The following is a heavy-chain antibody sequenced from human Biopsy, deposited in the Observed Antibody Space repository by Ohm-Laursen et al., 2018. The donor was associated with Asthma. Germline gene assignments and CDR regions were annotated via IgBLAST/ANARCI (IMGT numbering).Heavy chain of an antibody. CDR1: GGTFNTYV. Sequence: ASVKVSCKSLGGTFNTYVIGWVRQAPGQGLEWMGGINSVFGTTTYPQKFQDRVTITADDSTSTVYMELSSLRSEDTTVYYCARKAGSCISRTCYSLDFWGQGTLVTVSS. CDR2: INSVFGTT. CDR3: ARKAGSCISRTCYSLDF. J-gene: IGHJ4*02. D-gene: IGHD2-2*01. V-gene: IGHV1-69*13.